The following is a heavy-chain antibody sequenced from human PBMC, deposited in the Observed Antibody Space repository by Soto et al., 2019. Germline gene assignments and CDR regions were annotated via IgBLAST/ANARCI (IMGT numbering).Heavy chain of an antibody. CDR3: ARGLATLPVFTFDV. D-gene: IGHD6-6*01. V-gene: IGHV2-5*01. CDR1: GFSFSTSGVG. J-gene: IGHJ3*01. CDR2: IYWSGDE. Sequence: SGPTLVNPTQTLTLTCSFSGFSFSTSGVGVGWVRQPPGKALEWLALIYWSGDEHYRPSLKSRLTITKDTSKNQVVLIMTNMDPVDTATYYCARGLATLPVFTFDVWGQGTTVTVSS.